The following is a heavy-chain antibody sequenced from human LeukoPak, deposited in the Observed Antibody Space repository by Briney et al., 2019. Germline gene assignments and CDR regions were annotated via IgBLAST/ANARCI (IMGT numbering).Heavy chain of an antibody. CDR1: GFTVSSNY. CDR2: IYTSGST. D-gene: IGHD5-18*01. CDR3: TRKPPGFSYGWNY. V-gene: IGHV3-53*01. J-gene: IGHJ4*02. Sequence: GGSLRLSCAVSGFTVSSNYMSWVRQAPGKGLESVSIIYTSGSTYYADSVKGRFIISRDGSKNTIYLQMNSLRAEDTAVYHCTRKPPGFSYGWNYWGRGTPVTVSS.